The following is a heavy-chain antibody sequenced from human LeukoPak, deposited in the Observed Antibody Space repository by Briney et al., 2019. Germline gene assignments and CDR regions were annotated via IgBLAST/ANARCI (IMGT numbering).Heavy chain of an antibody. V-gene: IGHV3-33*01. CDR2: IWYDGSNK. J-gene: IGHJ5*02. D-gene: IGHD6-13*01. CDR1: GFTFSSYG. CDR3: ARAAADNWFDP. Sequence: GRSLRLSCAASGFTFSSYGMHWVRQAPGKGLEWVAVIWYDGSNKYYADSVKGRFTISRDNSKNTLYLQMNSLRAEDTAVYYCARAAADNWFDPWGQGTLVTVSS.